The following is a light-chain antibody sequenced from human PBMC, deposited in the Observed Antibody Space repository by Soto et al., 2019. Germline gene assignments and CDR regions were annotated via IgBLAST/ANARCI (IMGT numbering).Light chain of an antibody. Sequence: EIVMTQSPATLYVSPGERATLSCRASQSVSSNLAWYQQKPGQAPRLLIYGASTRATGIPARFSGSGSGTEFTLTISSLQSEDFAVYYCHQYNNWPPYTFGQGTKLEIK. CDR2: GAS. CDR3: HQYNNWPPYT. CDR1: QSVSSN. J-gene: IGKJ2*01. V-gene: IGKV3-15*01.